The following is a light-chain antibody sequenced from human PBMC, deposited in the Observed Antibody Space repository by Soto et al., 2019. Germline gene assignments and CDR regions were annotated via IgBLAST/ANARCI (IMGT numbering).Light chain of an antibody. CDR2: DLN. J-gene: IGLJ3*02. CDR3: CSYTSSSTLWV. CDR1: SSDVSAYDY. V-gene: IGLV2-11*01. Sequence: QSALTQPRSVSGSPGQSVTISCTGTSSDVSAYDYVSWYQHHPGRPPKLIIYDLNKRPSGVPDRFSGSKSGNTASLTISGLQAEDEAAYYCCSYTSSSTLWVFGGGTKLTVL.